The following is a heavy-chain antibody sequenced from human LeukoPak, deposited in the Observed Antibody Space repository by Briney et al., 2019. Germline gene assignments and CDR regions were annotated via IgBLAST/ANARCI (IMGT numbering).Heavy chain of an antibody. CDR3: ARALLVTSFDY. Sequence: SETLSLTCTVSGGSISSGSYYWSWIRQPAGKGLEWIGRIYTSGSTHYNPSLKSRVTISVDTSKNHFSLKLSSVTAADTAVYYCARALLVTSFDYWGQGTLVTVSS. D-gene: IGHD2-8*02. V-gene: IGHV4-61*02. CDR1: GGSISSGSYY. J-gene: IGHJ4*02. CDR2: IYTSGST.